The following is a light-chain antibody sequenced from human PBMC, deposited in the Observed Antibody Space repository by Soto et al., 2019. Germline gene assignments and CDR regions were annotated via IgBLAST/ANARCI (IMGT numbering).Light chain of an antibody. Sequence: DIQLTQSPSFLSASVGDRVTITCRASQGISSYLAWYQQKPGKAPKLLIYAASTLQSGVPSRFSGSGSGTEFTLTISSRQPEDFATYYCQQLNSYSITFGQGTRLEIK. J-gene: IGKJ5*01. CDR3: QQLNSYSIT. CDR2: AAS. CDR1: QGISSY. V-gene: IGKV1-9*01.